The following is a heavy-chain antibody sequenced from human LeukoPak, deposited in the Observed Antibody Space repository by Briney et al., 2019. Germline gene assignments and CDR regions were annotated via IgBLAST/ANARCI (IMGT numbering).Heavy chain of an antibody. Sequence: PSETLSLTCTVSGGSISSSRSYWGWIRQPPGKGLEWIGSVYYSGSPYCNPSLKSRITISVDTSNSQFSLKLSSVTASDTAVYFCARQGPLGYYYYMDVWGKGTSVTVSS. CDR3: ARQGPLGYYYYMDV. CDR1: GGSISSSRSY. J-gene: IGHJ6*03. V-gene: IGHV4-39*01. CDR2: VYYSGSP.